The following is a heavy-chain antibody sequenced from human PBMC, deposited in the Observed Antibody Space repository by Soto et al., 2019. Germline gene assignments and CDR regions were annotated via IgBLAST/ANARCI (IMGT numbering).Heavy chain of an antibody. V-gene: IGHV1-2*04. CDR3: ARFDWNIAGLDY. CDR1: GYTFTGYY. CDR2: INPNSGGT. Sequence: ASVKVSCKASGYTFTGYYMHWVRQAPGQGLEWMGWINPNSGGTNYAQKFQGWVTMTRDTSISTAYMELSRLRSDDTAIYYCARFDWNIAGLDYRGQGTLVTVSS. J-gene: IGHJ4*02. D-gene: IGHD1-1*01.